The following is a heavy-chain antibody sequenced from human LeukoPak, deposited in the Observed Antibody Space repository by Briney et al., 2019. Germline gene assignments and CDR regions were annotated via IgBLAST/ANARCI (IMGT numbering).Heavy chain of an antibody. V-gene: IGHV5-51*01. CDR1: EDTFTTYW. CDR2: IYPGDSDT. CDR3: ATLRGPDGAFYFAY. Sequence: GESLKISCTGSEDTFTTYWIAWVRQMPGKGLEWMGIIYPGDSDTRYSPSFHGQVTISAVTSISTAYLQWRSLKASDTAMYYCATLRGPDGAFYFAYWGQGTLVTVSS. D-gene: IGHD3-16*01. J-gene: IGHJ4*02.